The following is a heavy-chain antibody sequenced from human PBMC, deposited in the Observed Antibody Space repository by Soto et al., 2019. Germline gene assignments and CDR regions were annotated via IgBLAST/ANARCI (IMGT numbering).Heavy chain of an antibody. Sequence: SETLSLTCAVYGGSFCGYYWSWIRQPPGKGLEWIGEINHSGSTNYNPSLKSRVTISVDTSKNQFSLKLSSVTAADTAVYYCARRFLEWLPNNWFDPWGQGTLLTVSS. J-gene: IGHJ5*02. CDR3: ARRFLEWLPNNWFDP. D-gene: IGHD3-3*01. CDR1: GGSFCGYY. V-gene: IGHV4-34*01. CDR2: INHSGST.